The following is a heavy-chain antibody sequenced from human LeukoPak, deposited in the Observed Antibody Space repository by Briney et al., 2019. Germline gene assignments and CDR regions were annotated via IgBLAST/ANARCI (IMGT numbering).Heavy chain of an antibody. CDR2: ISSSGSTI. CDR3: ASASRVDTAYFDY. V-gene: IGHV3-48*03. Sequence: GGSLRLSCAASGFTFSSYEMNWVRQAPGKGLEWVSYISSSGSTIYYADSVKGRFTISRDNAKNSLYLQMNSLRAEDTAVSYCASASRVDTAYFDYWGQGTPVTVTS. D-gene: IGHD5-18*01. CDR1: GFTFSSYE. J-gene: IGHJ4*02.